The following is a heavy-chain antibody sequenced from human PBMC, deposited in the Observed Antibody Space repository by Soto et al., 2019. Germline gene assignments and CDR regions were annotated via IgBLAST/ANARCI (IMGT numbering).Heavy chain of an antibody. CDR3: ARARALYYYYGMVV. V-gene: IGHV4-30-4*01. CDR1: CGSIRSGYSY. CDR2: IYYSGST. J-gene: IGHJ6*02. Sequence: PSETLSLTCTFSCGSIRSGYSYWSWIRQPPGKGLEWIGYIYYSGSTYYNPSLKSRVTISVDTSKNQFSLKLSSVTAADTAVYYLARARALYYYYGMVVWGQGTTVSVSS.